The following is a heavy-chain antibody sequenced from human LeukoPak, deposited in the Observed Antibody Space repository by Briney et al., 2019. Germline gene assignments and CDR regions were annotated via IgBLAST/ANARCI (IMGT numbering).Heavy chain of an antibody. D-gene: IGHD2-2*02. V-gene: IGHV1-2*02. CDR3: ARTSSIAADIPFDY. CDR1: GYTFTSYD. CDR2: INPNSGGT. J-gene: IGHJ4*02. Sequence: ASVKVSCKASGYTFTSYDINWVRQATGQGLEWMGWINPNSGGTNYAQKFQGRVTMTRDTSISTAYMELSKLRSDDTAVYYCARTSSIAADIPFDYWGQGTLVTVSS.